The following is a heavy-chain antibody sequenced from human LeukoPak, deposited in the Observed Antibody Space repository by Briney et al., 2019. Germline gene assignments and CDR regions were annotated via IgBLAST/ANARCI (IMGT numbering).Heavy chain of an antibody. J-gene: IGHJ4*02. CDR2: IFSTGST. D-gene: IGHD5-12*01. CDR1: GGSINSGDHY. CDR3: ARDRGGWLRPYFDS. Sequence: SQTLSLTCTVSGGSINSGDHYWSWIRQSPGKGPEWIGYIFSTGSTYYDPSLQSRLTISQDKSTNQFFLKLTSVTAADTAVYYCARDRGGWLRPYFDSWGLGTLVTVSS. V-gene: IGHV4-30-4*08.